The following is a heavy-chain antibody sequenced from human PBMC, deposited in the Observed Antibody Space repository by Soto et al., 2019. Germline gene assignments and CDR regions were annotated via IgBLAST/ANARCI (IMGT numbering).Heavy chain of an antibody. CDR3: AKYRRTDAEGYRLDF. J-gene: IGHJ1*01. D-gene: IGHD5-12*01. CDR1: GASINNYY. V-gene: IGHV4-59*01. CDR2: VYYTGSTST. Sequence: SETLSLTCSVSGASINNYYWSWIRQPPGKGLEWIGYVYYTGSTSTKYNPSLQSRVAMSVDSSKNQFSLKLTSMTAADTAIYYCAKYRRTDAEGYRLDFWGPGTLVTVSS.